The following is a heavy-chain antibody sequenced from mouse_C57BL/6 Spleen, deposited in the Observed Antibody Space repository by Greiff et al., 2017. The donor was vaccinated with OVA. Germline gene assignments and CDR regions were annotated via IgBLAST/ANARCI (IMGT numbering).Heavy chain of an antibody. J-gene: IGHJ4*01. CDR3: ASGYYGSTYYAMDY. CDR2: IHPNSGST. D-gene: IGHD1-1*01. Sequence: QVQLQQPGAELVKPGASVKLSCKASGYTFTSYWMHWVKQRPGQGLEWIGMIHPNSGSTNYNEKFKSKATLTVDKSSSTAYMQLSSLTSEDSAVYYGASGYYGSTYYAMDYWGQGTSVTVSS. V-gene: IGHV1-64*01. CDR1: GYTFTSYW.